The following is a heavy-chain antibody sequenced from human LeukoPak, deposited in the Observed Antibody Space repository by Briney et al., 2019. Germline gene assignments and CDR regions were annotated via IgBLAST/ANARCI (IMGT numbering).Heavy chain of an antibody. CDR2: IYYSGST. D-gene: IGHD6-19*01. J-gene: IGHJ4*02. CDR3: ARVTVKQWLVFDY. Sequence: SETLSLTCAVYGGSFSGYYWSWIRQHPGKGLEWIGYIYYSGSTYYNPSLKSRVTISVDTSKNQFSLKLSSVTAADTAVYYCARVTVKQWLVFDYWGQGTLVTVSS. CDR1: GGSFSGYY. V-gene: IGHV4-31*11.